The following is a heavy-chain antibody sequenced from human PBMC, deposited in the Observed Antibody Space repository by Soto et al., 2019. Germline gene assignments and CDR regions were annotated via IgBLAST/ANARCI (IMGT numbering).Heavy chain of an antibody. CDR2: INPHSGGT. D-gene: IGHD2-21*01. J-gene: IGHJ6*03. CDR3: ARDXRSTMTTXXNYYRYYMDV. Sequence: QVQLVQSGAEVKSPGASVKVSCKASGYTFSDYYIQWVRQAPXQGLEWVGWINPHSGGTHYXREXXXXXXXXXXXXXXXXXXXXXXXXXXXXXXYXCARDXRSTMTTXXNYYRYYMDVWGKGTTVXVSS. CDR1: GYTFSDYY. V-gene: IGHV1-2*02.